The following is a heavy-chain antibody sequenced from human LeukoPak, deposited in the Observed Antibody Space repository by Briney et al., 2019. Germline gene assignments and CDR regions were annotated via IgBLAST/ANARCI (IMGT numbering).Heavy chain of an antibody. CDR2: ISDNGGTT. CDR3: ARGSGMDV. Sequence: GGSLRLSCAASGFTFSSYALSWVRQAPGKGLEWVSAISDNGGTTFYADSVKGRFTITRDNSKNTLYVQMNSLRGEDTAVYYCARGSGMDVWGQGTTVTVSS. CDR1: GFTFSSYA. V-gene: IGHV3-23*01. J-gene: IGHJ6*02.